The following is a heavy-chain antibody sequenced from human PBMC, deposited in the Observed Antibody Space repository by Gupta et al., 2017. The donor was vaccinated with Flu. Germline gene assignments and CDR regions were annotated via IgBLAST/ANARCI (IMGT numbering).Heavy chain of an antibody. Sequence: EVQLVESGGGLVKPGGSLRLSCAASGFTSSSYSLTWVRQAPGKGLEWVSSISSSSSYIYYADSVKGRFTISRDNAKNSLYLQMNSLRAEETAVYYCAGTARGLPTRVGGPSLFDYWGQGTLVTVSS. CDR1: GFTSSSYS. CDR3: AGTARGLPTRVGGPSLFDY. CDR2: ISSSSSYI. V-gene: IGHV3-21*01. J-gene: IGHJ4*02. D-gene: IGHD3-10*01.